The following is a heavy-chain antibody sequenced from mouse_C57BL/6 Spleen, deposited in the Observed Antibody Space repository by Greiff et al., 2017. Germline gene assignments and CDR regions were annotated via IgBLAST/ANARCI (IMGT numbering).Heavy chain of an antibody. CDR1: GYSITSGYY. D-gene: IGHD1-1*01. CDR3: AISNYYGSSGY. V-gene: IGHV3-6*01. J-gene: IGHJ2*01. CDR2: ISYDGSN. Sequence: DVQLQESGPGLVKPSQSLSLTCSVTGYSITSGYYWNWIRQFPGNKLEWMGYISYDGSNNYNPSLKNRISITRDTSKNQFFLKLNSVTTEDTATYYCAISNYYGSSGYWGQGTTLTVSS.